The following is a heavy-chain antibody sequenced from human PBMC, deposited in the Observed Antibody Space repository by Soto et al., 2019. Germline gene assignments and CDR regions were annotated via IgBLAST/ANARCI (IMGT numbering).Heavy chain of an antibody. V-gene: IGHV3-33*01. D-gene: IGHD3-3*01. J-gene: IGHJ3*02. CDR2: IWYDGSNK. Sequence: GGSLRLSCAASGFTFSSYGMHWVRQAPGKGLEWVAVIWYDGSNKYYADSVKGRFTISRDNSKNTLYLQMNSLRAEDTAVYYCASSRITIFGVVIKAGAFDIWGQGTMVTVSS. CDR1: GFTFSSYG. CDR3: ASSRITIFGVVIKAGAFDI.